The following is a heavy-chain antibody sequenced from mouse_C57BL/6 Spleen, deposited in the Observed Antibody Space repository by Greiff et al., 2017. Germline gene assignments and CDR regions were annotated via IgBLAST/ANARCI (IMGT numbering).Heavy chain of an antibody. V-gene: IGHV1-82*01. CDR3: ARRWGIYYGSLYAMDY. J-gene: IGHJ4*01. CDR2: IYPGDGDT. D-gene: IGHD2-2*01. Sequence: QVQLQQSGPELVKPGASVKISCKASGYAFSSSWMNWVKQRPGKGLEWIGRIYPGDGDTNYNGKFKGKATLTADKSSSTAYMQRSSLTSEDSAVSFCARRWGIYYGSLYAMDYWGQGTSDTVSS. CDR1: GYAFSSSW.